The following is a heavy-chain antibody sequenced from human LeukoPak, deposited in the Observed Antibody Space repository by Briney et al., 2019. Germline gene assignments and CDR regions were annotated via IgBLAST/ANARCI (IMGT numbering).Heavy chain of an antibody. CDR2: IKWNGGST. V-gene: IGHV3-20*04. D-gene: IGHD4-23*01. Sequence: GGSLRLSCAASGFTFDDYGMSWVRQAPGKGLEWVSNIKWNGGSTGYADSVKGRFTISRDNAKNSLYLQMNSLRAEDTALYYCARHYYGGNSPLDYWGQGTLVTVSS. CDR3: ARHYYGGNSPLDY. J-gene: IGHJ4*02. CDR1: GFTFDDYG.